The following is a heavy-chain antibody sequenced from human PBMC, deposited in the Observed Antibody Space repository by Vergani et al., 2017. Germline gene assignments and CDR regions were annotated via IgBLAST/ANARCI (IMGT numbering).Heavy chain of an antibody. CDR3: AKVGIAVAGTAPLRDFDY. CDR2: ISGSGGST. J-gene: IGHJ4*02. V-gene: IGHV3-23*01. CDR1: GFTFSSYA. Sequence: EVQLLESGGGLVQPGGSLRLSCAASGFTFSSYAMSWVRQAPGKGLEWVSAISGSGGSTYYADSVKGRFTISRDNSKNTLYLQMNSLRAEDTAVYYCAKVGIAVAGTAPLRDFDYWGQGTLVTVSS. D-gene: IGHD6-19*01.